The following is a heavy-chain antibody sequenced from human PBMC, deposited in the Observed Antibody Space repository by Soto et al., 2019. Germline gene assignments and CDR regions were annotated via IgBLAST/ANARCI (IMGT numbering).Heavy chain of an antibody. V-gene: IGHV3-33*01. Sequence: QVQLVESGGGVVQPGRSLRLSCAASGFTFSSYGMHWVRQAPGKGLERVAVIWHDGSNKYYADFVKGRFTISRDNSKNTLYLQMNSLRAEDTAVYYCARAQYSGSSIRMDVWGQGTTVTVSS. D-gene: IGHD1-26*01. CDR1: GFTFSSYG. CDR3: ARAQYSGSSIRMDV. CDR2: IWHDGSNK. J-gene: IGHJ6*02.